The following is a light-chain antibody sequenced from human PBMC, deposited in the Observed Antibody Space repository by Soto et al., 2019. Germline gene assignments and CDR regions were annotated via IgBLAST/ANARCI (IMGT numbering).Light chain of an antibody. CDR3: QQYNNWPPYT. Sequence: EILMTQSPATLSVSPGERATLSCRASQSVNANLAWYQQKSGRAPRLLMYGASTRATETPARFSGSGSATDFTLTISSLQSEDFAVYYCQQYNNWPPYTFGQGTKVDIK. V-gene: IGKV3-15*01. CDR1: QSVNAN. J-gene: IGKJ2*01. CDR2: GAS.